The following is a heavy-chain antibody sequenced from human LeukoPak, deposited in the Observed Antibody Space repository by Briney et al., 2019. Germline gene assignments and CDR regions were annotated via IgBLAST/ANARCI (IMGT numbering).Heavy chain of an antibody. Sequence: PGGSLRLSCAASGFTFSSYGMHWVRQAPGKGLEWVAVISYDGSNKYYADSVKGRFTISRDNAKKSLYLQMNSLRAEDTAVYYCARGAPYCSGGSCMYYFDYWGQGTLVTVSS. CDR3: ARGAPYCSGGSCMYYFDY. V-gene: IGHV3-30*03. D-gene: IGHD2-15*01. J-gene: IGHJ4*02. CDR1: GFTFSSYG. CDR2: ISYDGSNK.